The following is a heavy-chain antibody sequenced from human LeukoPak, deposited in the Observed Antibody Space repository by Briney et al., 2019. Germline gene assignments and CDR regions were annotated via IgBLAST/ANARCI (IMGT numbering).Heavy chain of an antibody. Sequence: GGSLRLSCAASGFTFTSIAMTWVRQAPGKGLEWVSTIRGTGDSTHYADSVKGRFTISRDNSKNTLDLQMNSLRAEDTAVYYCAKTRGYSSSWYDYWGQGIMVTVSS. V-gene: IGHV3-23*01. CDR1: GFTFTSIA. CDR2: IRGTGDST. J-gene: IGHJ4*02. CDR3: AKTRGYSSSWYDY. D-gene: IGHD6-13*01.